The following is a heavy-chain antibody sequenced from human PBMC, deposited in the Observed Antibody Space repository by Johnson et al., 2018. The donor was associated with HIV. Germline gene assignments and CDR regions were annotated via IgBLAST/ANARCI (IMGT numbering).Heavy chain of an antibody. Sequence: QVQLVESGGGVVQPGTSLRLSCTASGFAFSSYALHWVRQAPGKGLEWVAVISYDGRDAYYADSVKGRFTSSRDNSKNTLYLQRNSLRPEDSAVYYCATLWFGEVSVYDAFDVWGQGTMVTVSS. V-gene: IGHV3-30*04. CDR3: ATLWFGEVSVYDAFDV. J-gene: IGHJ3*01. D-gene: IGHD3-10*01. CDR1: GFAFSSYA. CDR2: ISYDGRDA.